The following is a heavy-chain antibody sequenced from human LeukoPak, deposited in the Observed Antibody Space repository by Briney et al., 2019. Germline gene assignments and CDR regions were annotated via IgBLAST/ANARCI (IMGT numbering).Heavy chain of an antibody. J-gene: IGHJ4*02. Sequence: SDPLTFTCTVSGGSISNYYSTWSRQPPAKGLEWSGYFNYGAGTNYNPSLKSRVTVSVDTSKNPFSLMLSSVTAADTPVYYCAGIGGYWSITNCQGSLDYWGQGTLVTVSS. CDR3: AGIGGYWSITNCQGSLDY. D-gene: IGHD2-2*01. CDR2: FNYGAGT. V-gene: IGHV4-59*01. CDR1: GGSISNYY.